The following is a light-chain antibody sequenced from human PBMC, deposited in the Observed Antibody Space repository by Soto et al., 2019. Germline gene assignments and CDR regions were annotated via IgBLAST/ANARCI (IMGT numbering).Light chain of an antibody. CDR3: QHNSTWLWT. Sequence: EIAMTQSPATLSVSPGEIATLACRASQSVDSKLAWYQQKPGQDPRLLIYGASSRATGIPARFSGSGSGTEFTRTSSSLQSEDYAFYYYQHNSTWLWTFGEGTKVEIK. V-gene: IGKV3-15*01. CDR2: GAS. J-gene: IGKJ1*01. CDR1: QSVDSK.